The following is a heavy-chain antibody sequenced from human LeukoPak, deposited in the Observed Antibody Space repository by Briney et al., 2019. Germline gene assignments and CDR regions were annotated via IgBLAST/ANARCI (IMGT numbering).Heavy chain of an antibody. CDR2: ISSSSNTI. CDR1: GFTFSSNN. CDR3: VRGEWDY. J-gene: IGHJ4*02. V-gene: IGHV3-48*02. Sequence: PGGSLRLSCAASGFTFSSNNMNWVRQAPGKGLEWVSYISSSSNTIYYADSVKGRFTISRDNAKNSLYLQMNSLRDEDTAVYYCVRGEWDYWGQGSLVTVSS. D-gene: IGHD3-3*01.